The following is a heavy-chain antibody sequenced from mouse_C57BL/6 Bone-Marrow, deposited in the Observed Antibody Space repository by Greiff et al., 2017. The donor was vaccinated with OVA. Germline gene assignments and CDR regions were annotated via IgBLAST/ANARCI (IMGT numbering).Heavy chain of an antibody. Sequence: EVMLVESGGDLVKPVGSLKLSCAASGFTFSSYGMSWVRQTPDKRLEWVATISSGGSYTYYPDSVKGRFTISRDNAKNTLYLQMSSLKSEDTAMYYCARRILAYWGQGTLVTVSA. CDR2: ISSGGSYT. V-gene: IGHV5-6*02. CDR1: GFTFSSYG. J-gene: IGHJ3*01. CDR3: ARRILAY.